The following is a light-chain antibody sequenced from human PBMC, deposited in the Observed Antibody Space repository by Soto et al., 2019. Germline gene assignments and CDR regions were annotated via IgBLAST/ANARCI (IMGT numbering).Light chain of an antibody. CDR3: QQYNNWPLT. J-gene: IGKJ4*01. V-gene: IGKV3-15*01. Sequence: EIVMTQSPATLSVSPGERATLSCRASQSVSSNLAWYQQKPGQAPRLLIYGASTRATCIPARFSGSGSGTEFTLTISSLQSEDFAVYYCQQYNNWPLTFGRVTKVEIK. CDR1: QSVSSN. CDR2: GAS.